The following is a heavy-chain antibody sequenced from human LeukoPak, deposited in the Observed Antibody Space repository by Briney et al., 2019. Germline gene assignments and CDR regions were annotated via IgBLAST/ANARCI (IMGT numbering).Heavy chain of an antibody. CDR1: GGSFSGYY. Sequence: SETLSLTCAVYGGSFSGYYWSWIRQPPGKGLEWIGEINHSGSTNYNPSLKSRVTISVDTSKNQFSLKLSSVTAADTAVYYCARDRWWPARAFDIWGQGTMVTVSS. J-gene: IGHJ3*02. V-gene: IGHV4-34*01. CDR3: ARDRWWPARAFDI. CDR2: INHSGST. D-gene: IGHD2-15*01.